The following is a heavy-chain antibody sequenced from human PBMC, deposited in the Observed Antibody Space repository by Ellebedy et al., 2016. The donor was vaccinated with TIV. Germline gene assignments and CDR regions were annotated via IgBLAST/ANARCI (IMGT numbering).Heavy chain of an antibody. Sequence: GGSLRLSCAASGFTFGCCAMSWVRQAPGKGLEWVSVISNGGDTTYADSVKGRFTISRDNSKNALYLQMNSLRAEDTAVYYCAKLGLGRIEYFQHWGQGALVTVSS. J-gene: IGHJ1*01. V-gene: IGHV3-23*01. CDR1: GFTFGCCA. CDR3: AKLGLGRIEYFQH. CDR2: ISNGGDTT. D-gene: IGHD1-1*01.